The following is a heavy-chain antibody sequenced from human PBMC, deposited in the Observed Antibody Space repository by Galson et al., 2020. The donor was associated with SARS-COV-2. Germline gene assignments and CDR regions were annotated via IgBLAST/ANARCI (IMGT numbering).Heavy chain of an antibody. J-gene: IGHJ4*02. CDR1: GGSISSSSYY. CDR2: IYYSGST. V-gene: IGHV4-39*01. CDR3: AIIAVADLAVDY. D-gene: IGHD6-19*01. Sequence: GSLSLTCTVSGGSISSSSYYWGWIRQPPGKGLEWIGSIYYSGSTYYNPSLKSRVTISVDTSKNQFSLKLSSVTAADTAVYYCAIIAVADLAVDYWGQGTLVTVSS.